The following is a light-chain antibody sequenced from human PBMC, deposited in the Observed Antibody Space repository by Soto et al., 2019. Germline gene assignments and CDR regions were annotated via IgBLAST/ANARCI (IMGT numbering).Light chain of an antibody. CDR1: SSDVGSYNL. V-gene: IGLV2-23*01. CDR2: EGS. CDR3: CSYAGSSTPWG. Sequence: QSVLTQPASVSGSPGQSITISCTGTSSDVGSYNLVSWYQQHPGKAPKLMIYEGSKRPSGVSNRFSGSKSGNTASLTISGLQAEDEADYYCCSYAGSSTPWGFGGGTKVTVL. J-gene: IGLJ2*01.